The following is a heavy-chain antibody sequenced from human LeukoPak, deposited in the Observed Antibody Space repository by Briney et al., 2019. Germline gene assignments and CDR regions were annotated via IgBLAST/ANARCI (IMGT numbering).Heavy chain of an antibody. CDR1: GFTFSDYY. CDR3: ARRSYSSGYYFDY. D-gene: IGHD6-19*01. J-gene: IGHJ4*02. Sequence: GGSLRLSCAASGFTFSDYYMSWIRQAPGKGLEWVSYISSSSSYTNYADSVKGRFTISRDNAKNSLYLQMNSLRAEDTAVYYCARRSYSSGYYFDYWGQGTLVTVSS. V-gene: IGHV3-11*06. CDR2: ISSSSSYT.